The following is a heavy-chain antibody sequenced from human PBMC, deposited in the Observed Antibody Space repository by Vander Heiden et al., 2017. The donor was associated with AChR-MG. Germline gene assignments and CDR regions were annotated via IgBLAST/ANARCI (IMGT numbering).Heavy chain of an antibody. V-gene: IGHV4-31*03. CDR1: GATFSRSGYY. CDR3: ARDRRHYYGYDAFDI. Sequence: QVQLQESGPGLVKPSQTLSLTCTVSGATFSRSGYYWSWIRQPPGKGLEWIGYSDYTGSSYYNPSLKSRITISVDTSKNQFPLKLSSVTAADTAVYYCARDRRHYYGYDAFDIWGQGTMITVSS. D-gene: IGHD3-10*01. CDR2: SDYTGSS. J-gene: IGHJ3*02.